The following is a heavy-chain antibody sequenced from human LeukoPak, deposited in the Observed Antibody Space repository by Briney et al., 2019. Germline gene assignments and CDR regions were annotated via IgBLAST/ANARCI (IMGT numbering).Heavy chain of an antibody. CDR3: AKSSSSTSSLVGDYGMDV. CDR2: ISGSGGST. Sequence: PGGSLRLSCAASGFTFSSYAMSWVRQAPGKGLEWVSAISGSGGSTYYADSVKGRFTISRDNSKNTLCLQMNSLRAEDTAVYYCAKSSSSTSSLVGDYGMDVWGQGTTVTVSS. D-gene: IGHD2-2*01. V-gene: IGHV3-23*01. CDR1: GFTFSSYA. J-gene: IGHJ6*02.